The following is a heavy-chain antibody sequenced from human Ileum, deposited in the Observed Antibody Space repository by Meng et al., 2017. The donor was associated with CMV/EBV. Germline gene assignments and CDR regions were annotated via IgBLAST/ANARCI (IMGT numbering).Heavy chain of an antibody. CDR2: IYNSGTT. CDR3: ARWGSSKRNGFDP. D-gene: IGHD6-6*01. V-gene: IGHV3-66*02. CDR1: GFTVSGNY. Sequence: GGSLRLSCVGSGFTVSGNYMTWVRQAPGKGLEWVSVIYNSGTTDYADSVRGRFTISRDSSKNTVYLNMKNLTAEDTAVYYCARWGSSKRNGFDPWGQGTLVTVSS. J-gene: IGHJ5*02.